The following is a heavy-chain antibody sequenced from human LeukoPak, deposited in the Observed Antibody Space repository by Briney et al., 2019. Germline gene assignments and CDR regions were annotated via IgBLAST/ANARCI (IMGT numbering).Heavy chain of an antibody. V-gene: IGHV5-51*01. CDR2: IYPGDSDT. CDR3: ARPAETGTTEGSFDY. D-gene: IGHD1-7*01. CDR1: GYSFPSYW. J-gene: IGHJ4*02. Sequence: GESLEISCKGSGYSFPSYWIGWVRQMPGKGLEWMGIIYPGDSDTRYSPSFQGQVTISADKSISNAYLQWSSLKASDTAMYYCARPAETGTTEGSFDYWGQGTLVTVSS.